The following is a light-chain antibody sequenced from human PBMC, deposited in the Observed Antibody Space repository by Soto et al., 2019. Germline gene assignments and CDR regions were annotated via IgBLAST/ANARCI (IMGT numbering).Light chain of an antibody. CDR2: GAS. Sequence: EIVMTQSPGTLSVSPGERATLSCRASQSVSSSLAWYQQKPGQAPRLLIYGASTRATGIPARFSGSGSGTEFTLTISSLRSEDFAVYYCQQYGSSLGVTFGGGTKVEIK. CDR3: QQYGSSLGVT. J-gene: IGKJ4*01. CDR1: QSVSSS. V-gene: IGKV3-15*01.